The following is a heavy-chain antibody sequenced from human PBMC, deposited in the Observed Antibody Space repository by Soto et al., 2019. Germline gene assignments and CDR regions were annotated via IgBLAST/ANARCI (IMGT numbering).Heavy chain of an antibody. Sequence: EVQLVESGGGLVQPGGSLRLSCAASGFTFSSYWMHWVRQAPGKGLVWVSRINSDGSSTTYADSVKGRFTISRDNAKNTLYLQMNSLRAEDTSVYYCARVEQCSSTSCYSVFDYWGQGTLVTVSS. CDR2: INSDGSST. CDR1: GFTFSSYW. D-gene: IGHD2-2*01. J-gene: IGHJ4*02. CDR3: ARVEQCSSTSCYSVFDY. V-gene: IGHV3-74*03.